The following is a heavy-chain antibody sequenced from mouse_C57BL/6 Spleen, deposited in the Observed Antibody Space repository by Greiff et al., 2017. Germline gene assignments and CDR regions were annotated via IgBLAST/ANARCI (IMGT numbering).Heavy chain of an antibody. CDR2: ISSGGSYT. CDR1: GFTFSSYG. J-gene: IGHJ4*01. V-gene: IGHV5-6*01. CDR3: ARGGGNYYAMDY. Sequence: DVQLVESGGDLVKPGGSLKLSCAASGFTFSSYGMSWVRQTPDKRLEWVATISSGGSYTYYPDSVKGRFTISRDNAKNTLYLQMSSLKSEDTAMYYCARGGGNYYAMDYWGQGTSVTVSS.